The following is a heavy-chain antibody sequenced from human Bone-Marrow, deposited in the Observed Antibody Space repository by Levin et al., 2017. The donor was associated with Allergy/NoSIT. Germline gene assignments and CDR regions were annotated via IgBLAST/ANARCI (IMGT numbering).Heavy chain of an antibody. CDR1: GFTFSSYA. V-gene: IGHV3-23*01. Sequence: SCAASGFTFSSYAMSWVRQAPGKGLEWVSAISGSGGSTYYADSVKGRFTISRDNSKNTLYLQMNSLRAEDTAVYYCTKDSWNDVRTDAFDIWGQGTMVTVSS. D-gene: IGHD1-1*01. CDR3: TKDSWNDVRTDAFDI. CDR2: ISGSGGST. J-gene: IGHJ3*02.